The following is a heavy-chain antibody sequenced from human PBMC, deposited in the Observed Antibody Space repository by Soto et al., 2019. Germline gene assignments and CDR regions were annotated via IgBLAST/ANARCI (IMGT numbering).Heavy chain of an antibody. J-gene: IGHJ3*02. D-gene: IGHD3-16*01. Sequence: PGGSLRLSCAASGFTFNTYAMSWVRQAPGQGLEWVSAISGSGFSTYYADSVKGRFSISSDSSKNTLFLQMNSLRAGDTAVYFCATFTFGRPFDTWGQGTMVTVSS. V-gene: IGHV3-23*01. CDR3: ATFTFGRPFDT. CDR1: GFTFNTYA. CDR2: ISGSGFST.